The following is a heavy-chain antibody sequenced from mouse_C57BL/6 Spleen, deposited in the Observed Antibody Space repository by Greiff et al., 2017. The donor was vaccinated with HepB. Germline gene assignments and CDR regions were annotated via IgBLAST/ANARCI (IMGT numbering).Heavy chain of an antibody. Sequence: VQLQQSGAELVKPGASVKMSCKASGYTFTSYWITWVKQRPGQGLEWIGDIYPGSGSTNYNEKFKSKATLTVDTSSSQAYMQLSSLTSEDSAVYYCGAYYSNYGAMDYWGQGTSVTVSS. D-gene: IGHD2-5*01. CDR3: GAYYSNYGAMDY. CDR1: GYTFTSYW. CDR2: IYPGSGST. J-gene: IGHJ4*01. V-gene: IGHV1-55*01.